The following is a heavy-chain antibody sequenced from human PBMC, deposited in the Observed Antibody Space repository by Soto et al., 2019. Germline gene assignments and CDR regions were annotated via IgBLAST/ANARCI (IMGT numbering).Heavy chain of an antibody. CDR3: VRGGGGGLFDP. Sequence: KTGGSLRLSCAGSGFTFGSSYMSWIRQAPGKGLEWLSYISPGSRYPAYADSVKGRFTISRDNAKRSLYLQMMSLTAEDTAIYYCVRGGGGGLFDPWGQGTMVTVSS. D-gene: IGHD2-15*01. J-gene: IGHJ5*02. CDR1: GFTFGSSY. CDR2: ISPGSRYP. V-gene: IGHV3-11*06.